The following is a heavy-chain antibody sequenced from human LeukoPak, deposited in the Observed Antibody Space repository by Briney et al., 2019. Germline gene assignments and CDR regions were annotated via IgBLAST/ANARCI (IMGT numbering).Heavy chain of an antibody. CDR1: GFTVSSNY. V-gene: IGHV3-53*01. Sequence: GGSLRLSCAASGFTVSSNYMCSVRHAPGKGLGWGSDIYSDGTTYYAESVKGRFTISRDHAKNTLYLQMKTLRAEDTAVYYCARGDCSTTRCKTSPFDYWGQGTLVTVSS. CDR3: ARGDCSTTRCKTSPFDY. D-gene: IGHD2-2*01. J-gene: IGHJ4*02. CDR2: IYSDGTT.